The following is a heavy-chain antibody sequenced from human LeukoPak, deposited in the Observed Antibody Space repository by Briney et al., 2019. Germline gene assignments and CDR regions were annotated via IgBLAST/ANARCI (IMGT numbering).Heavy chain of an antibody. Sequence: GGSLRLSCAASGFTFSSYWMSWVRQAPGKGLEWVSYISSSSTIYYADSVKGRFTISRDNAKNSLYLQMNSLRAEDTAVYYCAREVITGIASFDYWGQGTLVTVSS. J-gene: IGHJ4*02. CDR1: GFTFSSYW. CDR3: AREVITGIASFDY. D-gene: IGHD1-20*01. CDR2: ISSSSTI. V-gene: IGHV3-48*01.